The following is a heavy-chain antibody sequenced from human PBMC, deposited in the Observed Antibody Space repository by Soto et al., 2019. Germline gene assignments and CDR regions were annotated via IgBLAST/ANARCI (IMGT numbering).Heavy chain of an antibody. CDR3: ATSYDTGFDP. CDR2: ITPNSGYT. CDR1: GYKFSSYA. V-gene: IGHV1-18*01. Sequence: QLQLMQSGGEARNPGASVKVSCEASGYKFSSYAISWLRQAPGQGLEWMGLITPNSGYTNYAQKFQGRLILTTDIPSSTAYMELTSLTYDDTAMYYWATSYDTGFDPWGQGTLVSVS. D-gene: IGHD3-9*01. J-gene: IGHJ5*02.